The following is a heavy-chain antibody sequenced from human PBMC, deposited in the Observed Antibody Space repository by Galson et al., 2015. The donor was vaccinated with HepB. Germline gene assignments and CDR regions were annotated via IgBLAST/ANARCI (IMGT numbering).Heavy chain of an antibody. Sequence: SLRLSCAASGFTFSTYGMHWVRQAPGKGLEWVALISHDGSKKYYRDSVKGRFTIFRDNSENTLYLQMNSLRPEDTAVYYCAKDPLPQSGSSPGDYWGQGTLVTVSS. CDR3: AKDPLPQSGSSPGDY. D-gene: IGHD5/OR15-5a*01. CDR2: ISHDGSKK. CDR1: GFTFSTYG. V-gene: IGHV3-30*18. J-gene: IGHJ4*02.